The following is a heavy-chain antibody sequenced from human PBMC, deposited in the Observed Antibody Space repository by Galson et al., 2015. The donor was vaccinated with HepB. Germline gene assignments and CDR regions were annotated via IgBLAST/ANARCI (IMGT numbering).Heavy chain of an antibody. CDR1: GFTFSSYW. V-gene: IGHV3-74*01. CDR3: AREGATYYGMDV. D-gene: IGHD3-16*01. J-gene: IGHJ6*02. CDR2: INSDGSST. Sequence: SLRLSCAASGFTFSSYWMHWVRQAPGKGLVRVSRINSDGSSTSYADSVKGRFTISRDNAKNTLYLQMNSLRAEDTAVYYCAREGATYYGMDVWGQGTTVTVSS.